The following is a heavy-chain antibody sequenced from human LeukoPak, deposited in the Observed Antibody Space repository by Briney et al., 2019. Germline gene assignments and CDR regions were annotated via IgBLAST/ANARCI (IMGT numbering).Heavy chain of an antibody. CDR2: IKQDGSEK. J-gene: IGHJ4*02. V-gene: IGHV3-7*01. Sequence: PGGSLRLSCVVSGFTFSSYWMSWVRQAPGKGLEWVANIKQDGSEKYYVDSVKGRFTMSRDNAKNSLYLQMNSLRAEDTAVYYCAREVVQITAGYFDYWGQGTLVTVSS. CDR1: GFTFSSYW. D-gene: IGHD1-20*01. CDR3: AREVVQITAGYFDY.